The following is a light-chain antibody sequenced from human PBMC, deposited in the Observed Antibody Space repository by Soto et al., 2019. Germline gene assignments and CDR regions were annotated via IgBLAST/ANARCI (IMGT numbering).Light chain of an antibody. CDR1: QSISGY. CDR3: QQSYTTPVT. V-gene: IGKV1-39*01. Sequence: IHLTQSPSSLSASVGDSVTITCRASQSISGYLTWYQQKPGQAPELLISAASSLGNGVPARFSGSGSGTYFTLTITSLQPEDLATYYCQQSYTTPVTFGGGTKVDIK. J-gene: IGKJ4*01. CDR2: AAS.